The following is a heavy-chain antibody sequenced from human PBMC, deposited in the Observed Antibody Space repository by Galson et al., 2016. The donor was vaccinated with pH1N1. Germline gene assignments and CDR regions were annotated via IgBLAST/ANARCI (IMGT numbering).Heavy chain of an antibody. CDR1: GFTISDYW. V-gene: IGHV3-7*01. CDR2: IKQDGSEK. Sequence: SLRLSCASSGFTISDYWMTWVRQAPGKGLEWVANIKQDGSEKYYVDSVKGRFTISRDNDKNSLYLQMNSLRAEDTAVYYCAKGSMGMGFDSWGQGTLVTVS. D-gene: IGHD7-27*01. J-gene: IGHJ4*02. CDR3: AKGSMGMGFDS.